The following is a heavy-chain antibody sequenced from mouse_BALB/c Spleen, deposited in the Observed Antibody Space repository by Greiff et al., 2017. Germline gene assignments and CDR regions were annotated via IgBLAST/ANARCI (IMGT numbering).Heavy chain of an antibody. J-gene: IGHJ3*01. CDR1: GYTFTSYN. CDR2: IYPGNGGT. D-gene: IGHD2-4*01. V-gene: IGHV1-12*01. Sequence: VQLQQSGAELVRSGASVKMSCKASGYTFTSYNMHWVKQTPGQGLEWIGYIYPGNGGTNYNQKFKGKATLTADTSSSTAYMQISSLTSEDSAVYFCARGPYDYDGAWFAYWGQGTLVTVSA. CDR3: ARGPYDYDGAWFAY.